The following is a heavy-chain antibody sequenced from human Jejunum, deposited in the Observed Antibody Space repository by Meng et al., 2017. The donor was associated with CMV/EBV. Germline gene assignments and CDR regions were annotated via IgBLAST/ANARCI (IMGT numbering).Heavy chain of an antibody. CDR3: ALRPLSWFDP. V-gene: IGHV4-39*07. J-gene: IGHJ5*02. CDR1: VAYIRCRNYY. Sequence: QFQLQGSGPGLVKPPDALSLTCTAPVAYIRCRNYYWDWIRQPPGKGLEWIGSISYRGTTYYSPSLKSRITISLDTSNNQFSLRLTSVTAADSAVYYCALRPLSWFDPWGQGTLVTVSS. CDR2: ISYRGTT.